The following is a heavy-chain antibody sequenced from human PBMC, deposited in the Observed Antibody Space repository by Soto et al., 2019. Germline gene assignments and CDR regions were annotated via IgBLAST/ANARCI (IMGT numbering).Heavy chain of an antibody. V-gene: IGHV1-69*13. CDR2: IIPLFGTT. D-gene: IGHD2-15*01. J-gene: IGHJ4*02. Sequence: SVKVSCKASGDTFSSYAINWVRQAPGQGLEWMGGIIPLFGTTNYAQKFQGRVTITADESTSTAYMDLRSQRSEDTAVYFCARVPPGYCSGGRCYYYYFDSWGQGTLVTVSS. CDR1: GDTFSSYA. CDR3: ARVPPGYCSGGRCYYYYFDS.